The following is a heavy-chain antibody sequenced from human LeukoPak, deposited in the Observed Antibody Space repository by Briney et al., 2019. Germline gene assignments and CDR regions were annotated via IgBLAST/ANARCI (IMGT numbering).Heavy chain of an antibody. J-gene: IGHJ4*02. CDR2: INHSGST. D-gene: IGHD6-6*01. V-gene: IGHV4-34*01. CDR1: GGSISSGGYY. Sequence: SETLSLTCTVSGGSISSGGYYWSWIRQHPGKGLEWIGEINHSGSTNYNPSLKSRVTISVDTSKNQFSLKLSSVTAADTAVYYCARGYPNGSSYYFDYWGQGTLVTVSS. CDR3: ARGYPNGSSYYFDY.